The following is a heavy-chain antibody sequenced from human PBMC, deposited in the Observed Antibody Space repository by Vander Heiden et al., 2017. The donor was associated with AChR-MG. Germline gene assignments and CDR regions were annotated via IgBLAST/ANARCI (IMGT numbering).Heavy chain of an antibody. J-gene: IGHJ4*02. CDR2: IYYSGST. CDR3: ARGPRGSGWYGDY. Sequence: QVQLQESGPGLVKPSETLSLTCTVSGGSISSYYWSWIRQPPGKGLEWIGYIYYSGSTSYNPALTSRVTISVDTSKNQFSLKLSSVTAADTAVYYFARGPRGSGWYGDYWGQGTLVTVSS. V-gene: IGHV4-59*01. D-gene: IGHD6-19*01. CDR1: GGSISSYY.